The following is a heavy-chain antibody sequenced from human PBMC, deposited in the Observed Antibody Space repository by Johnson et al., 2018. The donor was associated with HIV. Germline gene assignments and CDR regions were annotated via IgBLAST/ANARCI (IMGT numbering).Heavy chain of an antibody. CDR3: ARSPEGDAFDI. Sequence: VQLVESRRVLVQPGGSLRLSCAASGFTVSSNYMSWVRQAPGKGLEWVSVIYSGGSTYYADPVKDRFTISRDNSKNTLYLQMNSLRAEDTAVYYCARSPEGDAFDIWGQGTMVTVSS. J-gene: IGHJ3*02. CDR1: GFTVSSNY. CDR2: IYSGGST. V-gene: IGHV3-66*02.